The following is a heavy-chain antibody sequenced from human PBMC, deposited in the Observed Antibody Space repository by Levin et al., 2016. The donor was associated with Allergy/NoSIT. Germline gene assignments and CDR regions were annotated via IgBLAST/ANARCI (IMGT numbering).Heavy chain of an antibody. J-gene: IGHJ5*02. CDR1: GGSFSGYY. V-gene: IGHV4-34*01. CDR3: ARGGPRSRASSSWYVVLGWFDP. CDR2: INHSGST. Sequence: GSLRLSCAVYGGSFSGYYWSWIRQPPGKGLEWIGEINHSGSTNYNPSLKSRVTISVDTSKNQFSLKLSSVTAADTAVYYCARGGPRSRASSSWYVVLGWFDPWGQGTLVTVSS. D-gene: IGHD6-13*01.